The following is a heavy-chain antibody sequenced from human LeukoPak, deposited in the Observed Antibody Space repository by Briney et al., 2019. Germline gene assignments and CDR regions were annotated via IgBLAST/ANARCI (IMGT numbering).Heavy chain of an antibody. CDR2: MNPNSGNT. D-gene: IGHD6-19*01. CDR3: ARGGYSSFIPLS. CDR1: GYTFTSYD. Sequence: GASVTVSCKASGYTFTSYDINWVRQAPGQGLEWMGWMNPNSGNTGYAQKFQGRVTMTRNTSISTAYMELSSLRSEDTAVYYCARGGYSSFIPLSWGQGTLVTVSS. V-gene: IGHV1-8*01. J-gene: IGHJ5*02.